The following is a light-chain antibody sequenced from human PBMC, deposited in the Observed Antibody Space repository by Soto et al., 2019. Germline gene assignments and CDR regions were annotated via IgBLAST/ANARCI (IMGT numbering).Light chain of an antibody. CDR1: SSNIGSTT. CDR3: AAWDDSLNGVV. CDR2: NNN. J-gene: IGLJ3*02. Sequence: QSVLTQPPSASGTPGQRGTIACSGSSSNIGSTTVKWYQQLPGTAPKLLIYNNNQRPSGVPDRFSGSKSGTSASLAISGLQSEDEADYYCAAWDDSLNGVVFGGGTQLTVL. V-gene: IGLV1-44*01.